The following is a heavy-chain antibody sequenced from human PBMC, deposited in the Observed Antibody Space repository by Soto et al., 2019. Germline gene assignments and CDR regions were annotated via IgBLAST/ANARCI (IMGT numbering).Heavy chain of an antibody. D-gene: IGHD3-3*01. CDR3: ARGKNYYDMPYGMDV. V-gene: IGHV4-34*01. J-gene: IGHJ6*02. CDR1: GGSLIVYY. CDR2: INHSGST. Sequence: PSDTLSLTCVVYGGSLIVYYWSWIRQPPGKGLEWIGEINHSGSTNYNPSLKSRVTISVDTSKNQFSLKLSSVTAADTAVYYCARGKNYYDMPYGMDVWGQGTTVTVSS.